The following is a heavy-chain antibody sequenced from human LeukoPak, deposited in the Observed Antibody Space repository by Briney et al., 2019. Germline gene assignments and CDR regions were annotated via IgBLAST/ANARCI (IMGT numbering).Heavy chain of an antibody. CDR2: TYYRSKWYN. D-gene: IGHD6-19*01. CDR3: AKLGDSST. Sequence: SQTLSLTCAISGDSVSSNSAAWSWIRQSPSRGLEWLGRTYYRSKWYNDYAVSVKSRIIINPDTSKNRFSLHLNSVTPEDTAVYYCAKLGDSSTWGQGTLVTVSS. CDR1: GDSVSSNSAA. J-gene: IGHJ5*02. V-gene: IGHV6-1*01.